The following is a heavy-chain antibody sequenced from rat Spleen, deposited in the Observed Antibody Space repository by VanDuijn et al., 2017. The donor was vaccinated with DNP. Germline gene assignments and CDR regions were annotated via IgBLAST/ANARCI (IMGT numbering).Heavy chain of an antibody. CDR1: GFTFSNYD. Sequence: EVQLVESGGGLVQPGNSLKLSCAASGFTFSNYDMAWVRQAPTKGLEWVASISTSGGSTYYRDSVKGRFTISRDNAKSTLYLQMNSLRSEDMATYYCARGSITTFDYWGQGVMVTVSS. CDR2: ISTSGGST. V-gene: IGHV5S23*01. J-gene: IGHJ2*01. D-gene: IGHD1-5*01. CDR3: ARGSITTFDY.